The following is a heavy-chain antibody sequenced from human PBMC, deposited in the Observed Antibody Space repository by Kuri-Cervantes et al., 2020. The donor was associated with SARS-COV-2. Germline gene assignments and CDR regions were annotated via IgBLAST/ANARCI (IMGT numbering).Heavy chain of an antibody. CDR1: GYSISSSNW. J-gene: IGHJ5*02. D-gene: IGHD5-18*01. CDR2: IYYDGTT. V-gene: IGHV4-28*01. CDR3: ARKESTAMTPFDP. Sequence: SETLSLTCAVSGYSISSSNWWGWIRQPPGKGLEWIGYIYYDGTTYYNPSLKSRVTMSVDTSKNEFSLNLSSVTAVDTAVYYCARKESTAMTPFDPWGQGTLVTVSS.